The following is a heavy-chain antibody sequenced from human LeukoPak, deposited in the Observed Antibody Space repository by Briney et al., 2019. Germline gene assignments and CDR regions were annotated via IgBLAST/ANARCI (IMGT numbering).Heavy chain of an antibody. CDR1: GFSLSTSGMC. J-gene: IGHJ5*02. V-gene: IGHV2-70*01. CDR3: ARSYYYGSGSYHNWFDP. D-gene: IGHD3-10*01. Sequence: SGPALVKLTQTLTLTCTFSGFSLSTSGMCVSWIRQPPGKALEWLALIDWDDDKYYSTSLKTRLTISKDTSKNQVVLTMTNMDPVDTATYYCARSYYYGSGSYHNWFDPWGQGTLVTVSS. CDR2: IDWDDDK.